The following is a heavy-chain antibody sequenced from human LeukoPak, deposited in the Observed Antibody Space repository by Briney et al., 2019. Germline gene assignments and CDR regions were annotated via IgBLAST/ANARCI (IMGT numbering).Heavy chain of an antibody. CDR2: INGDGSTT. CDR1: GFSFRSCW. J-gene: IGHJ3*01. CDR3: ASLVGGYYPPVEAFDV. D-gene: IGHD3-3*01. Sequence: GGALRLSRAASGFSFRSCWMHWVRQAPGKELVWVSRINGDGSTTNYADSVRGRFTISRDNAKTTLYLQMNSLRADDSAVYFCASLVGGYYPPVEAFDVWGQGTMVTVSS. V-gene: IGHV3-74*01.